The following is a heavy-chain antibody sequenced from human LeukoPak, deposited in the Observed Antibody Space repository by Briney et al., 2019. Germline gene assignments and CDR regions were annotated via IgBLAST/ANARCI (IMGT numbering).Heavy chain of an antibody. CDR1: GFTFSSYA. CDR3: AKGTHYSSSSVGIGY. CDR2: ISGSGGST. D-gene: IGHD6-6*01. V-gene: IGHV3-23*01. J-gene: IGHJ4*02. Sequence: GGSLRLSCAASGFTFSSYAMSWVRQAPGKGLEWVSAISGSGGSTCYADSVKGRFTISRDNSKNTLYLQMNSLRAEDTAVYYCAKGTHYSSSSVGIGYWGQGTLVTVSS.